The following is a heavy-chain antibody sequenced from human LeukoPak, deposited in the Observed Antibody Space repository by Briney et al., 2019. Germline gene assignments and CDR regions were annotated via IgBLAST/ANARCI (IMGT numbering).Heavy chain of an antibody. D-gene: IGHD4-17*01. CDR1: GGSISSYY. CDR3: ASGHKGDYDLSY. V-gene: IGHV4-34*01. J-gene: IGHJ4*02. Sequence: PSETLSLTCTVSGGSISSYYWSWIRQPPGKGLEWIGEINHSGSTNYNPSLKSRVTISVDTSKNQFSLKLSSVTAADTAVYYCASGHKGDYDLSYWGQGTLVTVSS. CDR2: INHSGST.